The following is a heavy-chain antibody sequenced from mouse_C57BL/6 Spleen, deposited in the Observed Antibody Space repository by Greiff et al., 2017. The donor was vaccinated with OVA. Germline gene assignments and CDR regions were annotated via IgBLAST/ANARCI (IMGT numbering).Heavy chain of an antibody. CDR2: ISSGSSTI. Sequence: EVKLMESGGGLVKPGGSLKLSCAASGFTFSDYGMHWVRQAPEKGLEWVAYISSGSSTIYYADTVKGRFTISRDNAKNTLFLQMTSLRSEDTAMYYCARVYYGNQYYAMDYWGQGTSVTVSS. CDR3: ARVYYGNQYYAMDY. J-gene: IGHJ4*01. CDR1: GFTFSDYG. V-gene: IGHV5-17*01. D-gene: IGHD2-1*01.